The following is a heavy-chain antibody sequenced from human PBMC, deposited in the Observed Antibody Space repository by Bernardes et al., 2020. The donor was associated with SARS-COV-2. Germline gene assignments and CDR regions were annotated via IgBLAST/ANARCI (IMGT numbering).Heavy chain of an antibody. Sequence: GGSLRLSCAASEFTFGSYWMSWVRQAPGKGLLWVATIKPDGSEKYYVDSVEGRFTISRDNAKNSVYLQMNSLRVEDTALYYCAKDRGPRFGESLEGIDSWGQGTLVTVSS. CDR2: IKPDGSEK. V-gene: IGHV3-7*03. J-gene: IGHJ4*02. CDR1: EFTFGSYW. D-gene: IGHD3-10*01. CDR3: AKDRGPRFGESLEGIDS.